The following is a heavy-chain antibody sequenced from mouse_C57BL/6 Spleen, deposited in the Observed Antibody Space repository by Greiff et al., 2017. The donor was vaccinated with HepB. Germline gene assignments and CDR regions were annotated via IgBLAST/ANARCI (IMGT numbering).Heavy chain of an antibody. CDR2: ISAGGSYT. CDR1: GFTFSSYD. Sequence: EVKLVESGGGLVKPGGSLKLSCAASGFTFSSYDMPWVRQTPEKRLEWVGTISAGGSYTYYPDNVKGRFTISRDNAKNNLYLQMSHLKSEDTAMYYCARGDGNYEGFAYWGQGTLVTASA. D-gene: IGHD2-1*01. CDR3: ARGDGNYEGFAY. J-gene: IGHJ3*01. V-gene: IGHV5-4*03.